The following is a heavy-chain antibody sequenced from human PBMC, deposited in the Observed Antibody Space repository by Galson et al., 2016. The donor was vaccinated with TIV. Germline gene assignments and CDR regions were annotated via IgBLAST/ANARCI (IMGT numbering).Heavy chain of an antibody. D-gene: IGHD3-10*01. Sequence: SLRLSCAASGFTFSSYGMHWVRQAPGKGLEWVALIWNDGSNKYYEDSVNGRSTISRDSSKNTLYLHMNGLRGDDTAIYYCAKEVSSGSQLGYPYYYGMDGWGHGTTVPVSS. CDR1: GFTFSSYG. J-gene: IGHJ6*02. CDR2: IWNDGSNK. V-gene: IGHV3-30*02. CDR3: AKEVSSGSQLGYPYYYGMDG.